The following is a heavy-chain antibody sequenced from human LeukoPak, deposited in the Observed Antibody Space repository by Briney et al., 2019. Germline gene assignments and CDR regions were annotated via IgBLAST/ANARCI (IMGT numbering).Heavy chain of an antibody. D-gene: IGHD3-22*01. V-gene: IGHV3-74*01. Sequence: GGSLRLSCAASGLTFRSYWQHWVRQAPGKALVWVSRLRHHGSSTVYADSVKGRFTISRDNAKNTLYLQLNSLRAEDTAVYYCTSTYYYDSSDYFDYWGQGALVTVSS. J-gene: IGHJ4*02. CDR3: TSTYYYDSSDYFDY. CDR1: GLTFRSYW. CDR2: LRHHGSST.